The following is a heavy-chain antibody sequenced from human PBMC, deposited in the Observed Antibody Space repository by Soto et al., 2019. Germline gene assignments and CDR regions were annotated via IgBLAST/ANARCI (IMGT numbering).Heavy chain of an antibody. V-gene: IGHV3-74*01. Sequence: EVQLVESGGGLVQPGGSLRLSCEASGFALSTSRMHWVRQAPGKGLVWVSHIDADGTTANYADSVKGRFTISSDHAMNTVYLQMNSLRADDTAVYYCARDPRGNWNPNFDYWGQGTLVTVSS. J-gene: IGHJ4*02. CDR2: IDADGTTA. CDR3: ARDPRGNWNPNFDY. D-gene: IGHD1-1*01. CDR1: GFALSTSR.